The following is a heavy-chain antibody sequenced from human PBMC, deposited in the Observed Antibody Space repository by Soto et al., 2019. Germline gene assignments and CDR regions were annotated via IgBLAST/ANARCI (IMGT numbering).Heavy chain of an antibody. CDR1: GDSISSGYH. CDR2: IYHSGTT. V-gene: IGHV4-38-2*01. Sequence: PSETLSLTCAVSGDSISSGYHWAWIRQPPEKGLEWLASIYHSGTTYYNPSLTSRVTISVDTSKNQFSLKLNSVTAADTAVYYCASGLGWFDPWGQGTLVTVSS. CDR3: ASGLGWFDP. J-gene: IGHJ5*02.